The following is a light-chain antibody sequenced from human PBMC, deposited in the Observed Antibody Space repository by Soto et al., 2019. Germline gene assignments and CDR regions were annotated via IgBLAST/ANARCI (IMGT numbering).Light chain of an antibody. J-gene: IGKJ4*01. Sequence: EIVLTQSPGTLSLSPGGRATLSCRATQSISRTFLAWYQQKPGQAPKLLIYGTSNRATGVPDRFSGSGSGTDFILNISRLEPEDFAVYYCQHHSNWLRTFGGGTKVEIE. CDR3: QHHSNWLRT. V-gene: IGKV3D-20*02. CDR1: QSISRTF. CDR2: GTS.